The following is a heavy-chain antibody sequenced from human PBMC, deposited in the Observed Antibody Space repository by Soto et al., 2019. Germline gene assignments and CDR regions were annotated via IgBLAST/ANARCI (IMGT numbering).Heavy chain of an antibody. D-gene: IGHD3-16*02. CDR3: ARGRNYDYVWGSYRYTVDAQTSYNWLDP. CDR1: GGSFSGYY. J-gene: IGHJ5*02. Sequence: QVQLQQWGAGLLKPSETLSLTCAVYGGSFSGYYWSWIRQPPGKGLEWIGEINHSGSTNYNPSLKSRVTISVDTSKNQFSLKLSSVTAADTAVYYCARGRNYDYVWGSYRYTVDAQTSYNWLDPWGQGTLVTVSS. CDR2: INHSGST. V-gene: IGHV4-34*01.